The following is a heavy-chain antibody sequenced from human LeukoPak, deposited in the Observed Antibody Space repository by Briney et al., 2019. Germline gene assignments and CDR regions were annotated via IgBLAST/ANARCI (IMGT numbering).Heavy chain of an antibody. D-gene: IGHD1-26*01. J-gene: IGHJ4*02. Sequence: SEGSLRLSCAAPGFTFSSYGMHWGRQAPGKGLGWVAVISYDGSNKYYADSMKGRFTISRDNSKNTLYLQMNSLRAEDTAVYYCAKEARWWELMYYFDYWGQGTLVTVSS. V-gene: IGHV3-30*18. CDR3: AKEARWWELMYYFDY. CDR1: GFTFSSYG. CDR2: ISYDGSNK.